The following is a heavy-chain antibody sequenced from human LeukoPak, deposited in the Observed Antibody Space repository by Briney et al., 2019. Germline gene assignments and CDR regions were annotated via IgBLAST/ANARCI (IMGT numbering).Heavy chain of an antibody. J-gene: IGHJ4*02. CDR1: GYTFTGYY. V-gene: IGHV1-2*02. D-gene: IGHD4-17*01. CDR2: INPNSGGT. CDR3: AGVPDYGDYVGLYYFDY. Sequence: ASVKVSCKASGYTFTGYYMHWVRQAPGQGLEWMGWINPNSGGTNYAQKFQGRVTMTRDTSISTAYMELSRLRSDDTAVYYCAGVPDYGDYVGLYYFDYWGQGTLVTVSS.